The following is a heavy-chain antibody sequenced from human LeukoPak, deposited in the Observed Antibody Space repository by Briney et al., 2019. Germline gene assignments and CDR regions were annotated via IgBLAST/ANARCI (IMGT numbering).Heavy chain of an antibody. D-gene: IGHD2/OR15-2a*01. CDR3: ARGTSTACDY. CDR2: ITWDSGIT. V-gene: IGHV3-9*01. Sequence: PGGSLRLSCAAFGFTFDDHDMHWVRQAPGKGLEWVSGITWDSGITGYADSVKGRFTISRDNAKNTLYLQMNSLRAEDTAVYYCARGTSTACDYWGQGTLVTVSS. J-gene: IGHJ4*02. CDR1: GFTFDDHD.